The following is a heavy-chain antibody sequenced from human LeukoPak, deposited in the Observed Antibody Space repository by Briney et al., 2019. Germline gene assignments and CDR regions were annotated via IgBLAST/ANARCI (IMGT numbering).Heavy chain of an antibody. CDR3: VRDWGFDAFDI. J-gene: IGHJ3*02. D-gene: IGHD7-27*01. V-gene: IGHV3-7*01. CDR2: IKHDGSEK. CDR1: GFRFSRNW. Sequence: GGSLRLSCAASGFRFSRNWMSWVRQAPGKGLEWVANIKHDGSEKYYVDSVKGRFTISRDNAKNSLYLQMNSLRAGDTAVYYCVRDWGFDAFDIWGQGTMVTVSS.